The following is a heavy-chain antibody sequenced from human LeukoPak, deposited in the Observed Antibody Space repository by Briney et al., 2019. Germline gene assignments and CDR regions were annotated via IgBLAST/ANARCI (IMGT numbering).Heavy chain of an antibody. CDR1: GGSISSYY. CDR2: IYYSGST. D-gene: IGHD6-19*01. V-gene: IGHV4-59*08. CDR3: ARHSERWLGAFDI. Sequence: SETLSLTCTVSGGSISSYYWSWIRQPPGKGLEWIGYIYYSGSTNYNPSLKSRVTISVDTSKDQFSLKLSSVTAADTAVYYCARHSERWLGAFDIWGQGTMVTVSS. J-gene: IGHJ3*02.